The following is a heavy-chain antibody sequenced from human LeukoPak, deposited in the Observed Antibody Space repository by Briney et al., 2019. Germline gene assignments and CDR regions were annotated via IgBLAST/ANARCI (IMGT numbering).Heavy chain of an antibody. V-gene: IGHV1-2*02. CDR1: GYTFTDYY. J-gene: IGHJ5*02. D-gene: IGHD3-10*01. Sequence: ASVKVSCKASGYTFTDYYMHWVRQAPGQGLEWMGWINPNSGGTNYAQELQGRVTMTRDTSISTAYMELSRLRSDDTAVYYCARGFDYGSGPNWFDPWGQGTLVTVSS. CDR3: ARGFDYGSGPNWFDP. CDR2: INPNSGGT.